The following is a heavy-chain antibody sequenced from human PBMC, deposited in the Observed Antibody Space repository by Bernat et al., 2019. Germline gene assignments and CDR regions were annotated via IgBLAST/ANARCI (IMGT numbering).Heavy chain of an antibody. CDR3: AKDPRGYSSGWYGEFDY. J-gene: IGHJ4*02. V-gene: IGHV3-30*18. CDR2: ISYDGSNK. Sequence: QVQLVESGGGVVQPGRSLRLSCAASGFTFSSYGMHWVRQAPGKGLEWVAVISYDGSNKYYADSVKGRFTISRDNSKNTLYLQMNSLRAEDTAVYYCAKDPRGYSSGWYGEFDYWAREPWSPSPQ. CDR1: GFTFSSYG. D-gene: IGHD6-19*01.